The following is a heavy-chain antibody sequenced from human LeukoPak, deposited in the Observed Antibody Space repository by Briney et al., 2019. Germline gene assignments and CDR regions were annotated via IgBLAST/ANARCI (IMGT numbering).Heavy chain of an antibody. CDR3: ARDDIAVATCFDY. D-gene: IGHD6-19*01. CDR2: IYSGGST. J-gene: IGHJ4*02. CDR1: GFTVSSNY. V-gene: IGHV3-53*01. Sequence: GGSLRLSCAASGFTVSSNYMSWVRQAPGKGLEWVSVIYSGGSTYCADSVKGRFTISRDNSKNTLYLQMNSLRAEDTAVYYCARDDIAVATCFDYWGQGTLVTVSS.